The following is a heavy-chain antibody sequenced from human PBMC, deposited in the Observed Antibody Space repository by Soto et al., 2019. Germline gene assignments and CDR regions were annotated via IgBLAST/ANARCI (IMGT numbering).Heavy chain of an antibody. D-gene: IGHD2-15*01. V-gene: IGHV4-39*01. CDR2: IYYSGST. J-gene: IGHJ4*02. CDR1: GGSITSSGYF. Sequence: QLQLQESGPGLVKPSETLSLTCTVSGGSITSSGYFWAWIRQPPGKGLEWIGSIYYSGSTYYNPSLKSRLSISVDTSQNQFSLKLSSVSAADTSVYYCARLVGEGKQRFDYWGQGTLVTVSS. CDR3: ARLVGEGKQRFDY.